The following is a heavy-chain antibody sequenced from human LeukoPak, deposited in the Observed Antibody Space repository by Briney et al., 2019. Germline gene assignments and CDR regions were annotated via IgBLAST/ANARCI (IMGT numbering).Heavy chain of an antibody. D-gene: IGHD1-26*01. CDR1: GGSISSFY. V-gene: IGHV4-59*01. J-gene: IGHJ4*02. CDR3: ARGVGATAQFDY. CDR2: IYH. Sequence: SETLSLTCTVSGGSISSFYWSWIRQPPGKGLEWIGCIYHNYXPSLRSRVTISVDTSKNHFSLRLSSVTAADTAVYYCARGVGATAQFDYWGQGTLVTVSS.